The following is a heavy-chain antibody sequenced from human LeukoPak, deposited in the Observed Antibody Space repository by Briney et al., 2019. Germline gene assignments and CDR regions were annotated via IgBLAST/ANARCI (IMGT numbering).Heavy chain of an antibody. CDR1: DGSSSGYY. D-gene: IGHD2-2*03. CDR3: AKYRYGYLGMDS. J-gene: IGHJ4*02. Sequence: SETLSLTCRDHDGSSSGYYWSWIRQPPGRGLKWIGEINYSGSINYSPSLKGRVFITLDTSKNLFSLKLNSVTVADTAVYYCAKYRYGYLGMDSWGQGTRVTVSS. V-gene: IGHV4-34*01. CDR2: INYSGSI.